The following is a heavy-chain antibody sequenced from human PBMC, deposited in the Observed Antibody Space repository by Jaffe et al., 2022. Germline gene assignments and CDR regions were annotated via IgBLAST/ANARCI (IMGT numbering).Heavy chain of an antibody. D-gene: IGHD4-17*01. V-gene: IGHV3-7*01. CDR2: IKQDGSEK. J-gene: IGHJ4*02. Sequence: EVQLVESGGGLVQPGGSLRLSCAASGFTFSSYWMSWVRQAPGKGLEWVANIKQDGSEKYYVDSVKGRFTISRDNAKNSLYLQMNSLRAEDTAVYYCARVREGILGVYGDYVEGDYYFDYWGQGTLVTVSS. CDR1: GFTFSSYW. CDR3: ARVREGILGVYGDYVEGDYYFDY.